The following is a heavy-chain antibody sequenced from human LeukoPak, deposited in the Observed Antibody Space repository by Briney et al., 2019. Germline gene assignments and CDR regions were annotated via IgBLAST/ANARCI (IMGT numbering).Heavy chain of an antibody. Sequence: SETLSLTCTVSGGFFSSTTYFWAWIRQPPGKGLQWLGTIYYSETSYFNPSLETRVTLSVDTSKNQFSLRLTSVTAADTAVYYCASLFDNFPENRFDYWGRGTLVTVSS. V-gene: IGHV4-39*01. CDR1: GGFFSSTTYF. J-gene: IGHJ4*02. D-gene: IGHD5-24*01. CDR2: IYYSETS. CDR3: ASLFDNFPENRFDY.